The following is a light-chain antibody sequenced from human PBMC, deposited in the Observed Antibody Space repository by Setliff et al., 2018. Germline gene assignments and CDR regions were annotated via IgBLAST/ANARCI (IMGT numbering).Light chain of an antibody. J-gene: IGLJ1*01. V-gene: IGLV2-14*01. Sequence: QSALAQPPSASGSPGLSLTISCTGTSSDVGAYNYVSWYQHHPGKAPRLIIYEVSDRPSGISHRFSGSKSGNGASLTISGLQAEDEADYYCSSYTSRSTLVFGTGTKVTVL. CDR3: SSYTSRSTLV. CDR2: EVS. CDR1: SSDVGAYNY.